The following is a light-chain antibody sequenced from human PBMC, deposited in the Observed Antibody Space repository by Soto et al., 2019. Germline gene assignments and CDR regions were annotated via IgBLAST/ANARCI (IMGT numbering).Light chain of an antibody. CDR2: LGS. CDR1: QSLLHSNGYTY. V-gene: IGKV2-28*01. Sequence: DIVMTQSPLFLPVTPGEPASISCRSSQSLLHSNGYTYLDWYLQKTGQSPQLLIYLGSNRASGVPDRFSGSGSGTDFTLKISRVEADDVGVYYFMKARQTLPFTCVPGNTVDIK. CDR3: MKARQTLPFT. J-gene: IGKJ3*01.